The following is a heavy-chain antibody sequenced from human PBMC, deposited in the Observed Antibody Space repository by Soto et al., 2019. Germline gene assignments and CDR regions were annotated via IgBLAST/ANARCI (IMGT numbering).Heavy chain of an antibody. Sequence: QVQLVQSGAEVKKPGASVKVSCKASGYTFTSYDINWVRQATGQGLEWMGWMNPNSGNTGYAQRFQARVTITSRTSISTPYMELSRLSSEDTAVYYCARANSPLTMVRGLTDYYFDYWGQGTLVAVSS. V-gene: IGHV1-8*01. J-gene: IGHJ4*02. CDR1: GYTFTSYD. CDR3: ARANSPLTMVRGLTDYYFDY. D-gene: IGHD3-10*01. CDR2: MNPNSGNT.